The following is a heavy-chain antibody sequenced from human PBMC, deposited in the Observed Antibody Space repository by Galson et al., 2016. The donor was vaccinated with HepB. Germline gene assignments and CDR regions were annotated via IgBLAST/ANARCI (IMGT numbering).Heavy chain of an antibody. V-gene: IGHV3-72*01. CDR1: GFTFSDYW. CDR3: VTTDSSGYLIDN. Sequence: SLRLSCAVSGFTFSDYWMSWVRQAPGKGLEWVGRSRNKANSYTTEYAASVKGRFTVSRDDSKNSVYLQMNSLKTEDTAVYYCVTTDSSGYLIDNWGPGTLVTVSS. J-gene: IGHJ4*02. D-gene: IGHD3-22*01. CDR2: SRNKANSYTT.